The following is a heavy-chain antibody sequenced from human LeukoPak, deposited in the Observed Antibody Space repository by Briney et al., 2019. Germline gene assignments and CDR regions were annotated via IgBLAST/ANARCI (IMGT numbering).Heavy chain of an antibody. CDR3: ARLRFADYDRSGYPRGGLDY. J-gene: IGHJ4*02. D-gene: IGHD3-22*01. V-gene: IGHV5-51*01. CDR2: IYPGDSDT. Sequence: GESLKISCKGSGYSFTSYWIGWVRQMPGKGLEWMGIIYPGDSDTRYSPSFQGQVTISADKSISTAYLQWSSLKASDTAMYYCARLRFADYDRSGYPRGGLDYWGQGTLVTVSS. CDR1: GYSFTSYW.